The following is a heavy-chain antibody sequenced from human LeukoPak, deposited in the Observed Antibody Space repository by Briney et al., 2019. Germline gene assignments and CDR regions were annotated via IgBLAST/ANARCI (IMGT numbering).Heavy chain of an antibody. CDR3: ARKGRDGYNWYYYYYMDV. CDR2: IYTSGST. J-gene: IGHJ6*03. V-gene: IGHV4-4*07. CDR1: GGSISSYY. Sequence: SETLSLTCTVSGGSISSYYWSWIRQPAGKGLEWIGRIYTSGSTNYNPSLKSRVTISVDTSKNQFSLKLSSVTAADTAVYYCARKGRDGYNWYYYYYMDVWGKGTTVTVSS. D-gene: IGHD5-24*01.